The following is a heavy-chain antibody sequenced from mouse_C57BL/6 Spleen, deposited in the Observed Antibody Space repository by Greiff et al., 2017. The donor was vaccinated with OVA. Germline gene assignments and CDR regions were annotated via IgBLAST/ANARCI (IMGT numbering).Heavy chain of an antibody. CDR1: GFTFSSYA. V-gene: IGHV5-9-1*02. CDR3: TRGAPASPYWYFDV. D-gene: IGHD6-1*01. CDR2: ISSGGDYI. Sequence: EVQGVESGEGLVKPGGSLKLSCAASGFTFSSYAMSWVRQTPEKRLEWVAYISSGGDYIYYADTVKGRFTISRDNARNTLYLQMSSLKSEDTAMYYCTRGAPASPYWYFDVRGTGTTVTVSS. J-gene: IGHJ1*03.